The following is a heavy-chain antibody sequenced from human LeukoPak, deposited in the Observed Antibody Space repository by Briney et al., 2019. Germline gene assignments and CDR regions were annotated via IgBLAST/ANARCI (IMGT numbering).Heavy chain of an antibody. J-gene: IGHJ6*03. CDR3: VREAYDDFWSGSWRYYYYMDV. Sequence: GGSLRLSCAASGFTFSYAWMSWVRQAPGKGLEWVANIKKDGSEKFYVDSVKGRFTISRDNAKNSLYLQMSSLRAEDTAVYYCVREAYDDFWSGSWRYYYYMDVWGKGITVTVSS. V-gene: IGHV3-7*01. CDR2: IKKDGSEK. CDR1: GFTFSYAW. D-gene: IGHD3-3*01.